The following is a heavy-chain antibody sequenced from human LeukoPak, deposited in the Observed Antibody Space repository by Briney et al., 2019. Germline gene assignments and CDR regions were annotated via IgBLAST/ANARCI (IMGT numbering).Heavy chain of an antibody. CDR1: GYTFTSYA. CDR2: IIPILGIA. J-gene: IGHJ3*02. D-gene: IGHD5-18*01. Sequence: ASVKVSCKASGYTFTSYAISWVRQAPGQGLEWMGRIIPILGIANYAQRFQGRVTITADKSTSTAYMELSSLRSEDTAVYYCARPSTAMVNGAFDIWGQGTMVTVSS. V-gene: IGHV1-69*04. CDR3: ARPSTAMVNGAFDI.